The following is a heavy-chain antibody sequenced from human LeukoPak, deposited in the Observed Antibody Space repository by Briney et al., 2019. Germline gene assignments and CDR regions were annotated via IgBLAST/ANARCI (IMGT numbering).Heavy chain of an antibody. CDR3: ASLCSGGICYLESGWFDP. J-gene: IGHJ5*02. V-gene: IGHV4-38-2*01. D-gene: IGHD2-15*01. CDR1: GYSISSGYY. Sequence: SETLSLTCAVSGYSISSGYYWGCIRQPPGKGLEWIGSIYHSGSTYYNPSLKSRVTISVDTSKNQFSLKLNSVTAADTAVYYCASLCSGGICYLESGWFDPWGQGTLVTVSS. CDR2: IYHSGST.